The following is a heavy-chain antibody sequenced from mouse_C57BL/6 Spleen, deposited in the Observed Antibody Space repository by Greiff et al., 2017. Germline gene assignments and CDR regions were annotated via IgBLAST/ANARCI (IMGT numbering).Heavy chain of an antibody. D-gene: IGHD3-2*02. CDR2: IHPNSGST. CDR1: GYTFTSYW. CDR3: ALPQGSGYAWFAC. V-gene: IGHV1-64*01. Sequence: QVQLQQPGAELVKPGASVKLSCKASGYTFTSYWMHWVKQRPGQGLEWIGMIHPNSGSTNYNEKFKSKATLTVDKSSSTAYMQLSSLTSEDSAVYYCALPQGSGYAWFACWGQGTLVTVSA. J-gene: IGHJ3*01.